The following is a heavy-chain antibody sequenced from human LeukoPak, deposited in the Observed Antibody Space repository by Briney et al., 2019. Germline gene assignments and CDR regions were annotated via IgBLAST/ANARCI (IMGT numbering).Heavy chain of an antibody. CDR1: GCSISSGYY. V-gene: IGHV4-38-2*01. CDR2: IYHSGST. CDR3: ARVVTTKQNWFDP. Sequence: SETLSLTCAVSGCSISSGYYWGWIRQPPGKGLEWIGRIYHSGSTYYNPSLKSRGTITVDTSKNQFSLKLSSVTAADTAVYYCARVVTTKQNWFDPWGQGTLVTVSS. J-gene: IGHJ5*02. D-gene: IGHD4-17*01.